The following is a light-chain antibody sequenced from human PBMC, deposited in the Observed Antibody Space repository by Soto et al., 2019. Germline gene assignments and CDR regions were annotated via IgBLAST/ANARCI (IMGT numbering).Light chain of an antibody. CDR1: QSVSSN. J-gene: IGKJ2*01. V-gene: IGKV3-15*01. CDR2: GAS. CDR3: QQYNNWPLF. Sequence: EIEMTQSPATLSVSPGERATLSCRASQSVSSNLAWYQQKPGQAPRLLIYGASTRATGIPAKFSGSGSGAEFTLTISSLQSEDSAVYYCQQYNNWPLFFGQGTKLEIK.